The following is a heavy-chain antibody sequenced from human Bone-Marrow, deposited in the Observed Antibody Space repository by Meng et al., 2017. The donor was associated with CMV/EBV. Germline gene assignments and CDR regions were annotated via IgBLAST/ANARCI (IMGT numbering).Heavy chain of an antibody. V-gene: IGHV3-21*01. CDR2: ISSSSSYI. CDR1: GFTFSSYW. D-gene: IGHD2-2*02. J-gene: IGHJ6*02. CDR3: ARDRQYQLLYLPYYGMDG. Sequence: GGSLRLSCAASGFTFSSYWMSWVRQAPGKGLEWVSSISSSSSYIYYADSVKGRFTISRDTAQNSLYLQMNSLRAEDTAVYYCARDRQYQLLYLPYYGMDGWGQGTTVTVSS.